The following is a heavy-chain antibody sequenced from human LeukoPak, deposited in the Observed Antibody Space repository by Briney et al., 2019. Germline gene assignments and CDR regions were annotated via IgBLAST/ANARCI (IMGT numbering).Heavy chain of an antibody. CDR1: GFTFSNDA. CDR3: ARDGVTTDAFDI. V-gene: IGHV3-23*01. D-gene: IGHD4-11*01. Sequence: GGSLRLSCAASGFTFSNDAMTWVRQAPGKGLEWVSGITGNSGSTFYADSVKGRFTISRDNSKNTLYLQMNSLRAEDTAVYYCARDGVTTDAFDIWGQGTMVTVSS. J-gene: IGHJ3*02. CDR2: ITGNSGST.